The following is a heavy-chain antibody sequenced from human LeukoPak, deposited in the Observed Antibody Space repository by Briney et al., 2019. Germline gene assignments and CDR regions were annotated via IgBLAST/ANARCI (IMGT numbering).Heavy chain of an antibody. CDR1: GYTFTGYY. J-gene: IGHJ4*02. V-gene: IGHV1-2*02. D-gene: IGHD3-10*01. Sequence: ASVKVSCKASGYTFTGYYMHWVRQAPGQGLEGMGWINPNSGGTNYAQKFQGRVTMTRDTSISTAYMELSRLTSEDTAVYYCATVRGVHLQGFDYWGQGSLVTVSS. CDR2: INPNSGGT. CDR3: ATVRGVHLQGFDY.